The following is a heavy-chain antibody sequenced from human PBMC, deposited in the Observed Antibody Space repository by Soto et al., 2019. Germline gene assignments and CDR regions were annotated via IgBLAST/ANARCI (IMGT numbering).Heavy chain of an antibody. CDR3: ARHGGELYLHHYYYYMDV. D-gene: IGHD3-16*01. V-gene: IGHV5-51*01. J-gene: IGHJ6*03. Sequence: PGESLKISWKGSGYSFTSFWIVWVRQMPGKGLEWMGIIYPGDSDTRYSPSLQGQVTISADKSISTAYLQWSSLKASDTAMYYCARHGGELYLHHYYYYMDVWGKGTTVTVSS. CDR2: IYPGDSDT. CDR1: GYSFTSFW.